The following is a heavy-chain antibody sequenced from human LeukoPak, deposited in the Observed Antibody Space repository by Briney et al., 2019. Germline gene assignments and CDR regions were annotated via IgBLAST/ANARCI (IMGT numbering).Heavy chain of an antibody. D-gene: IGHD1-26*01. V-gene: IGHV1-69*01. CDR1: GGTFSSYA. CDR2: IIPIFGTA. CDR3: ATLGSGTRWVDY. Sequence: SVKVSCKASGGTFSSYAISWVRQAPGQGLEWMGGIIPIFGTANYAQKFQGRVTITADESTSTAYMELSSLRSEDTAVYYCATLGSGTRWVDYWGQGTLVTVSS. J-gene: IGHJ4*02.